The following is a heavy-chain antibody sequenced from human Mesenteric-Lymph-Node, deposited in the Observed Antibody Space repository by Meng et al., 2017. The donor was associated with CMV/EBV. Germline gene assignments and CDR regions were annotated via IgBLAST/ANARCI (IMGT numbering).Heavy chain of an antibody. V-gene: IGHV3-48*03. CDR2: INSRGTTI. Sequence: GGSLRLSCAASGFTFSDYTLKWVRQAPGKGLEWVSYINSRGTTIYYADSVKGRFTISRDNAKNSLYLQMNSLRAEDTAVYYCARVPGDYGGNMFDYWGQGTLVTVSS. CDR1: GFTFSDYT. CDR3: ARVPGDYGGNMFDY. D-gene: IGHD4-23*01. J-gene: IGHJ4*02.